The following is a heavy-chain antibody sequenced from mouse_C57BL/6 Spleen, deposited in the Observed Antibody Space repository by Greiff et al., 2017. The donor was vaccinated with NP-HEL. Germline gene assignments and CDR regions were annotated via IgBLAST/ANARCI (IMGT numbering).Heavy chain of an antibody. CDR1: GFTFSDYY. CDR3: ARVSPITTVVATNYFDY. CDR2: INYDGSST. J-gene: IGHJ2*01. D-gene: IGHD1-1*01. V-gene: IGHV5-16*01. Sequence: EVKVVESEGGLVQPGSSMKLSCTASGFTFSDYYMAWVRQVPEKGLEWVANINYDGSSTYYLDSLKSRFIISRDNAKNILYLQMSSLKSEDTATYYCARVSPITTVVATNYFDYWGQGTTLTVSS.